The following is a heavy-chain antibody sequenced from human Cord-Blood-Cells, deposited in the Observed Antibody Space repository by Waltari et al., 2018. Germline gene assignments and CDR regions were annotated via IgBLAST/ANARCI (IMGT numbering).Heavy chain of an antibody. CDR2: INPNKGGT. D-gene: IGHD3-3*01. J-gene: IGHJ3*02. V-gene: IGHV1-2*02. CDR3: WRDGGGPLDAFDI. CDR1: GYTFTGYY. Sequence: QVQLVPSGSEVKKPGASVTVSCRAYGYTFTGYYMHSVRQAPGQGLEWMGWINPNKGGTNYAQKFQGRVTMTRDTSISTAYMELSRLRSDDTAVYYWWRDGGGPLDAFDIWGQGTMVTVSS.